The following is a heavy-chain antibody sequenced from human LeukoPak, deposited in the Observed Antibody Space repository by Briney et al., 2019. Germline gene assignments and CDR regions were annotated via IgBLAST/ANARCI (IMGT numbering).Heavy chain of an antibody. CDR2: IYYSGST. CDR1: GGSISSYY. V-gene: IGHV4-59*12. J-gene: IGHJ4*02. D-gene: IGHD3-3*01. Sequence: SETLSLTCTVSGGSISSYYWSWIRQPPGKGLEWIGYIYYSGSTNYNPSLKSRVTISVDTSKNQFSLKLSSVTAADTAVYYCARDSVLEWLLRDWGQGTLVTVSS. CDR3: ARDSVLEWLLRD.